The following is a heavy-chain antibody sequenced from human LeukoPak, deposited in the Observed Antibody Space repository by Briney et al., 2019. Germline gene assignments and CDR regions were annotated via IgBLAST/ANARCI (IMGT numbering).Heavy chain of an antibody. CDR1: GLTFSRLW. Sequence: GGSLTLSCAASGLTFSRLWMNWLRQAPGKALECVGNRKQDGSEKYYVDSVKGRFNISRDNAKNSLYLQMNSLRVEDTAVYYCARGEYYYDGGYWGQGTLVTVSS. D-gene: IGHD3-22*01. CDR2: RKQDGSEK. J-gene: IGHJ1*01. CDR3: ARGEYYYDGGY. V-gene: IGHV3-7*04.